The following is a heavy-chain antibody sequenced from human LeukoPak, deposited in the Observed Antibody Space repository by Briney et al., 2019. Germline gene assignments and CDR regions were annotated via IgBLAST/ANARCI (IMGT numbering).Heavy chain of an antibody. Sequence: ASVKVSCKASGYTFSNYYMHWVRQAPGQGLEWMGIINPSGGSTTYAQKFQGRVTMTRDTSTNTVYMEVNSLTSEDTTVYYCARDRPNGTGGYFDSWGQGTLVTVSS. CDR2: INPSGGST. D-gene: IGHD3/OR15-3a*01. CDR1: GYTFSNYY. J-gene: IGHJ4*02. CDR3: ARDRPNGTGGYFDS. V-gene: IGHV1-46*01.